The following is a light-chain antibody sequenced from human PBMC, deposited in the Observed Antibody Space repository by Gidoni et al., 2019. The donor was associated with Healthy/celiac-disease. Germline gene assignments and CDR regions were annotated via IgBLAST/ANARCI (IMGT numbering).Light chain of an antibody. CDR3: YSAADNNVV. J-gene: IGLJ2*01. CDR2: TDS. V-gene: IGLV3-27*01. CDR1: VLAKKY. Sequence: SYELTQPSSVSVSPGQTARITCSGDVLAKKYARWFRQKPGQAPVLVIYTDSERPSGIPERFSGSSSGTTVTLTISGAQVEDEADYYCYSAADNNVVFGGGTKLTVL.